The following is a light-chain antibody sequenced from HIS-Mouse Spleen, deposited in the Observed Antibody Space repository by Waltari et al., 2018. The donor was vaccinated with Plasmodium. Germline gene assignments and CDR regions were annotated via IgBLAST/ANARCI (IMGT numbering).Light chain of an antibody. CDR2: DAS. Sequence: EIVLTQSPATLSLSPRERTPLSCRASQSVSSYLAWYQQKPVQAPRLLIYDASNRATGIPARFSGSGSGTDFTLTISSLEPEDFAVYYCQQRSNWPLTFGGGTKVEIK. J-gene: IGKJ4*01. CDR1: QSVSSY. V-gene: IGKV3-11*01. CDR3: QQRSNWPLT.